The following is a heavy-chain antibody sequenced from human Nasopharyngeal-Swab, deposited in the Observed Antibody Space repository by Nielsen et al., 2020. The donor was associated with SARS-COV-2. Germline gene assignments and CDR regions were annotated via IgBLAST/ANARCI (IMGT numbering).Heavy chain of an antibody. CDR2: IYYSGST. J-gene: IGHJ6*02. Sequence: SETLSLTCTVSGGSISSYYWSWIRQPPGKGLEWIGSIYYSGSTYYNPSLKSRVTISVDTSKNQFSLKLSSVTAADTAVYYCARHCLGEPYYYYYYGLDVWGQGTTVTVSS. CDR1: GGSISSYY. CDR3: ARHCLGEPYYYYYYGLDV. V-gene: IGHV4-59*05. D-gene: IGHD3-16*01.